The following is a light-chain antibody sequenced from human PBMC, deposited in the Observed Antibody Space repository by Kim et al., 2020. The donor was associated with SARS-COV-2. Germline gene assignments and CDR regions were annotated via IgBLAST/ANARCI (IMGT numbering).Light chain of an antibody. CDR1: SNNVGNEG. CDR2: RNN. V-gene: IGLV10-54*01. J-gene: IGLJ3*02. CDR3: SAWDSSLIAGV. Sequence: QAGLTQPPSVSKDLRQTATLTCTGNSNNVGNEGAAWLQQHQGHPPKLLSYRNNNRPSGISERFSASRSGNTASLTITGLQAEDEADYYRSAWDSSLIAGVFGGGTQLTVL.